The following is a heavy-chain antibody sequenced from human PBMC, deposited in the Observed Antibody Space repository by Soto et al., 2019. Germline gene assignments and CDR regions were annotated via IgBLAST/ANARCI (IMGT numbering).Heavy chain of an antibody. J-gene: IGHJ4*02. CDR3: ARVRYSDNWHGLIDY. CDR1: GGSINSGDYY. D-gene: IGHD4-4*01. V-gene: IGHV4-30-4*01. CDR2: ISYGGTT. Sequence: ASETLSLTCTVSGGSINSGDYYWSWIRQPPGKGLEWIGYISYGGTTNHNSSLRSRVTISMDRTKNQFSLHLNSVTAGDTAVYFCARVRYSDNWHGLIDYWGQGTLVTVSS.